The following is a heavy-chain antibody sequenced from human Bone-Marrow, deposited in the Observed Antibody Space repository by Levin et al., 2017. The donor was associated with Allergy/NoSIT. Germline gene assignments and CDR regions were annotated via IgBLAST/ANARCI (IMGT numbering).Heavy chain of an antibody. D-gene: IGHD6-25*01. CDR3: ARGRSGGHYYYGMDV. CDR2: TWYDGSHQ. J-gene: IGHJ6*02. Sequence: GGSLRLSCVASGLTITNFAIHWVRQAPGNGLEWVAVTWYDGSHQYYAGSVKGRFTISRDTSQNTLFLEMTSLRAEDAAVYYCARGRSGGHYYYGMDVWGQGTTVTVSS. CDR1: GLTITNFA. V-gene: IGHV3-33*01.